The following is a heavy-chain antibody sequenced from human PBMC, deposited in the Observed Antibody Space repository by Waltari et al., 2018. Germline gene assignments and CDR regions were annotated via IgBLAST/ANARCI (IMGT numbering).Heavy chain of an antibody. V-gene: IGHV4-39*07. CDR2: IYYSGST. D-gene: IGHD3-22*01. J-gene: IGHJ2*01. CDR3: ARVWHYYDRSGYPGYFDL. CDR1: GGSISSSSYY. Sequence: QLQLQESGPGLVKPSETLSLTCTVSGGSISSSSYYWGWIRQPPGKGLEWIGSIYYSGSTYYNPSLKSRVTISVDTAKNQFSLKLGPGTAADTAGYYCARVWHYYDRSGYPGYFDLWGRGTLVTVSS.